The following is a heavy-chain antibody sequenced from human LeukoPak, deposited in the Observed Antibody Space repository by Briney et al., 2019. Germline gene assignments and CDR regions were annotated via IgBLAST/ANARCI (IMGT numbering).Heavy chain of an antibody. D-gene: IGHD3-10*01. V-gene: IGHV3-74*01. Sequence: PGGSLRLSCVASGFTFSSYWMHWVRQDPRKGLVWVSRISGDGRNINYADSVRGRFTISRDNSKNSLYLQMNSLRAEDTALYYCARDFQAPSMVRGGYFDYWGQGILVTVSS. CDR2: ISGDGRNI. CDR1: GFTFSSYW. J-gene: IGHJ4*02. CDR3: ARDFQAPSMVRGGYFDY.